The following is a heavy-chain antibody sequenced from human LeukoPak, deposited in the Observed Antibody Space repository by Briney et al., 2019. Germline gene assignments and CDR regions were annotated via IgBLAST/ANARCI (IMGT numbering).Heavy chain of an antibody. Sequence: SVKVSCKASGGTFSSYAISWVRQAPRQGLEWMGGIIPIFGTANYAQKFQGRVTITADESTSTAYIELSSLRSEDTAVYYCATPLGPSTQPITTYAFDIWGQGTMVTVSS. CDR3: ATPLGPSTQPITTYAFDI. J-gene: IGHJ3*02. CDR1: GGTFSSYA. CDR2: IIPIFGTA. D-gene: IGHD3-10*01. V-gene: IGHV1-69*13.